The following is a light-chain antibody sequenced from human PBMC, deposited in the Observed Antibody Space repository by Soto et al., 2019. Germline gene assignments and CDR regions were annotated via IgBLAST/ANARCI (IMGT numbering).Light chain of an antibody. CDR2: AAS. Sequence: DIQMTQSPSSLSASVGDSVTITCRASQSISNYLNWYQQKPGKAPKLLVYAASSLQSGVPSRFSGSGSGTDFTLTISSLQPEDFATYYSQQSYSTPLSFGPGTKVDIK. CDR3: QQSYSTPLS. V-gene: IGKV1-39*01. CDR1: QSISNY. J-gene: IGKJ3*01.